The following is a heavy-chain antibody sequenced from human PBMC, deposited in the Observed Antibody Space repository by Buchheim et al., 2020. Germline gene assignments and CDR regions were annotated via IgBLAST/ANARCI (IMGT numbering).Heavy chain of an antibody. Sequence: QVQLQESGPGLVKPSGTLSLTCAVSGGSISGSQWWTWVRQPPGKGLEWIGETYHSGSPNYNPSLKSRVSISVDKSKNQFSLKLTSVTAADTAVYYCVSYDWGSSRPWFDYWGQRTL. D-gene: IGHD3-16*02. CDR1: GGSISGSQW. CDR3: VSYDWGSSRPWFDY. J-gene: IGHJ4*02. V-gene: IGHV4-4*02. CDR2: TYHSGSP.